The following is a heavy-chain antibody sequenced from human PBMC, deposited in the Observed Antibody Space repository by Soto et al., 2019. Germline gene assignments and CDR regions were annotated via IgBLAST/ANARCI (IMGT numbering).Heavy chain of an antibody. CDR1: GYTFTSYD. D-gene: IGHD7-27*01. Sequence: ASVKVSCKASGYTFTSYDINWVRQTAGQGLEWMGWMSPKTANTGYAQKFQDRVTMTRSTSISTACMELSSLTSEDTAVYYCTGGPPNWGFDSWGQGTPVTVS. J-gene: IGHJ5*01. V-gene: IGHV1-8*01. CDR3: TGGPPNWGFDS. CDR2: MSPKTANT.